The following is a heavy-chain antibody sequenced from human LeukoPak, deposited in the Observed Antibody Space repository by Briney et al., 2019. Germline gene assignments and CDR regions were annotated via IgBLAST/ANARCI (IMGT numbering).Heavy chain of an antibody. D-gene: IGHD1-26*01. CDR2: ISAGGSST. J-gene: IGHJ3*02. V-gene: IGHV3-23*01. CDR1: GFTFSSYA. Sequence: GGSLRLSCAASGFTFSSYAMTWVRQAPGKGLEWVSGISAGGSSTYYADSVKGRFTISRDNSKNTLYLQMNSLRAEDTAVYYCAKRYSGSFIDAFDIWGQGTMVTVSS. CDR3: AKRYSGSFIDAFDI.